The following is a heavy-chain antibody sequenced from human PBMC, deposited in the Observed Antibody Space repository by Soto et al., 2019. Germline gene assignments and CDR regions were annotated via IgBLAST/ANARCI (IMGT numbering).Heavy chain of an antibody. CDR3: ARGRGVLRFLKAYFDY. V-gene: IGHV4-34*01. J-gene: IGHJ4*02. Sequence: SETLSLTCAVYGGSFSGYYWSWIRQPPGKGLEWIGEINHSGSTNYNPSLKSRVTISVDTSKNQFSLKLSSVTAADTAVYYCARGRGVLRFLKAYFDYWGQGTLVTVSS. CDR1: GGSFSGYY. D-gene: IGHD3-3*01. CDR2: INHSGST.